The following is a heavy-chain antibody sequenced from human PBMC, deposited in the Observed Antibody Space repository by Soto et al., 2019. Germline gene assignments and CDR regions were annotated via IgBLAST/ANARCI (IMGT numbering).Heavy chain of an antibody. D-gene: IGHD1-20*01. V-gene: IGHV1-2*04. CDR2: INPNSGGT. CDR1: GYTFTGYY. J-gene: IGHJ3*02. CDR3: AKELAYNWNHDAFDI. Sequence: GASVKVSCKASGYTFTGYYMHWVRQAPGQGLEWMGWINPNSGGTNYAQKFQGWVTMTRDTSISTAYMELSRLRSDDTAVYYCAKELAYNWNHDAFDIWGQGTMVTVSS.